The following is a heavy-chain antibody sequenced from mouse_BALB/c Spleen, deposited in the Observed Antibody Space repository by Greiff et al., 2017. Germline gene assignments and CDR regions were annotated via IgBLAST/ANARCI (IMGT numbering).Heavy chain of an antibody. V-gene: IGHV4-1*02. CDR3: ARQRAYYGNYYFDY. D-gene: IGHD2-10*01. J-gene: IGHJ2*01. Sequence: EVKLLESGGGLVQPGGSLKLSCAASGFDFSRYWMSWVRQAPGKGLEWIGEINPDSSTINYTPSLKDKFIISRDNAKNTLYLQMSKVRSEDTALYYCARQRAYYGNYYFDYWGQGTTLTVSS. CDR1: GFDFSRYW. CDR2: INPDSSTI.